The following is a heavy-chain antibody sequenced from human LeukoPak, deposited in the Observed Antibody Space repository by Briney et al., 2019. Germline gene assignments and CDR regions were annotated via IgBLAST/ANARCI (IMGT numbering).Heavy chain of an antibody. D-gene: IGHD6-13*01. CDR2: INPNSGGT. CDR1: GYTFTGYY. Sequence: ASVKVSCKASGYTFTGYYIHWVRPAPGQGLEWMGWINPNSGGTNYAQKFQGRVTMTRDTSISTAYMELSRLRSDDTAVYYCARGAAYYSYNMDVWGQGTTVTVSS. V-gene: IGHV1-2*02. CDR3: ARGAAYYSYNMDV. J-gene: IGHJ6*02.